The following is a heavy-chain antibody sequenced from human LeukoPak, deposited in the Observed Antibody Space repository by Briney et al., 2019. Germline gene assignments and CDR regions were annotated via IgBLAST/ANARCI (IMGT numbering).Heavy chain of an antibody. CDR2: IHINSSVT. CDR1: GFTFSSYS. D-gene: IGHD2-8*01. J-gene: IGHJ4*02. Sequence: GGSLRLSCAASGFTFSSYSMNWVRQAPGKGLEWVSYIHINSSVTKYADSVKGRFTISRDNSKNSLHLQMNSLRVEDTAVYYCAKMVHGTGLDSWGQGTLVTVSS. CDR3: AKMVHGTGLDS. V-gene: IGHV3-48*01.